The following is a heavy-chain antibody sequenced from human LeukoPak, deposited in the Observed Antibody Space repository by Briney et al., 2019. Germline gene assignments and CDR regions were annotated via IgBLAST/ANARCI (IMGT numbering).Heavy chain of an antibody. D-gene: IGHD2-15*01. J-gene: IGHJ3*01. CDR1: GYSFTSYW. CDR2: IYPRDSDS. Sequence: GESLKISCKGSGYSFTSYWIAWVRQMPGKGLEWMGIIYPRDSDSRYSPSFQGQVTISVDKPTSTAYLQCSSLKASDTAVYYCARRGYCSGGNCFSSAFDVWGQGTMVTVSS. V-gene: IGHV5-51*01. CDR3: ARRGYCSGGNCFSSAFDV.